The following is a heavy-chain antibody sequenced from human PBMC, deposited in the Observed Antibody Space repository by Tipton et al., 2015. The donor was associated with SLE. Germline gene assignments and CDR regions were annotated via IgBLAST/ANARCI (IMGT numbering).Heavy chain of an antibody. Sequence: LRLSCAVSGGSISNDYWSWIRQSPGEGLEWIGYIHYSGSTNYNPSLKSRVTISIDSSKNQFSLNLSSGTAADTAVYYCARETTGDTYYYYGMDVWGQGTTVTVSS. V-gene: IGHV4-59*13. J-gene: IGHJ6*02. CDR2: IHYSGST. D-gene: IGHD7-27*01. CDR3: ARETTGDTYYYYGMDV. CDR1: GGSISNDY.